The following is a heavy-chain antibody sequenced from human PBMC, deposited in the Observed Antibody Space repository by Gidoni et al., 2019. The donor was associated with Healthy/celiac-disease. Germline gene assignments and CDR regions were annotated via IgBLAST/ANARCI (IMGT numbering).Heavy chain of an antibody. J-gene: IGHJ6*02. CDR1: GYTFTSYG. Sequence: QVQLVQSGAEVKKPGASVKVSCKASGYTFTSYGISWVRQAPGQGLEWMGWISAYNGNTNYAQKLQGRVTMTTDTSTSTAYMELRSLRSDDTAVYYCARQGWGIAVAGQQGGYYYYYGMDVWGQGTTVTVSS. D-gene: IGHD6-19*01. V-gene: IGHV1-18*01. CDR3: ARQGWGIAVAGQQGGYYYYYGMDV. CDR2: ISAYNGNT.